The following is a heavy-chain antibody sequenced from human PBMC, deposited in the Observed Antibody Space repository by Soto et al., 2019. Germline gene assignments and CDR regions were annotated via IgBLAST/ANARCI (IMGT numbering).Heavy chain of an antibody. CDR3: ARGPAYINGWRIFDL. Sequence: VLLQESGPRLLRPSETLSLTCTVSDDSFRGAEYYWSWIRQPLGKGPEWIGYTYYNGDTKYNPALRIRVTMSEDTSKTPFSLRLSSVTAADTAVYFCARGPAYINGWRIFDLWGGGILVSVSS. CDR1: DDSFRGAEYY. J-gene: IGHJ4*02. D-gene: IGHD6-19*01. CDR2: TYYNGDT. V-gene: IGHV4-61*08.